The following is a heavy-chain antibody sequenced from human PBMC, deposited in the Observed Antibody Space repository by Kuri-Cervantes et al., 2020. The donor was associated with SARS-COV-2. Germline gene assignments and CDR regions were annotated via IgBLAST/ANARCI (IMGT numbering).Heavy chain of an antibody. V-gene: IGHV7-4-1*02. J-gene: IGHJ4*02. CDR2: INTNTGNP. D-gene: IGHD4-11*01. CDR3: ARGGMTTVTTAGY. Sequence: ASVKVSCKASGYTFTGYYMHWVRQAPGQGLEWMGWINTNTGNPTYAQGFTGRFVFSLDTSVSTAYLQISSLKAEDTAVYYCARGGMTTVTTAGYWGQGTLVTVSS. CDR1: GYTFTGYY.